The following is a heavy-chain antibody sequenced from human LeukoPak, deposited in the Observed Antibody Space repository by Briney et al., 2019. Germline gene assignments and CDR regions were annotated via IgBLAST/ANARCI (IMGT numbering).Heavy chain of an antibody. D-gene: IGHD1-26*01. J-gene: IGHJ5*01. Sequence: GGSLRLSCAAAGSTFSSYSMNWVRQAPGEGLEWVANIEQDGSEKYYVDSVKGRFTISRDNAKNSLYLQMNSLRAEDTAVYYCAGGQGWVIDSWGQGTLVTVSS. V-gene: IGHV3-7*05. CDR3: AGGQGWVIDS. CDR1: GSTFSSYS. CDR2: IEQDGSEK.